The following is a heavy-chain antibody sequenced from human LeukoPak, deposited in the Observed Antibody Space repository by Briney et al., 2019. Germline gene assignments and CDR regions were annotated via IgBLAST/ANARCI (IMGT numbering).Heavy chain of an antibody. CDR3: RLRIAAVYSDYYYMDV. V-gene: IGHV4-61*02. CDR2: IYTSGST. Sequence: SQTLSLTCTVSGGSISSGSYYWSWIRQPAGKGLEWIGRIYTSGSTNYNPSLKSRVIISVDTSKNQFSLKLSSVTAADTAVYYCRLRIAAVYSDYYYMDVWGKGTTVTVSS. J-gene: IGHJ6*03. CDR1: GGSISSGSYY. D-gene: IGHD6-13*01.